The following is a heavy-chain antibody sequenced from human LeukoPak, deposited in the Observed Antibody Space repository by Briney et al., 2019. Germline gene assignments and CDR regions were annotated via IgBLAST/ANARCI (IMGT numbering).Heavy chain of an antibody. J-gene: IGHJ4*02. CDR3: ARGVEPLAAITLAY. CDR1: GFTVITND. Sequence: AGGSLRLSCAASGFTVITNDMTWVRQAPGKGIEWVSVLYSDGNTKYADSVQGRFTISRDNSKNTLYLEMNSLSPDDTAVYYCARGVEPLAAITLAYWGQGTLVTVSS. CDR2: LYSDGNT. D-gene: IGHD1-14*01. V-gene: IGHV3-53*01.